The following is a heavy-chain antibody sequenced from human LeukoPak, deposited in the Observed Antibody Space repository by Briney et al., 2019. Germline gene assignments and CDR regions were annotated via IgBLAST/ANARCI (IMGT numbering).Heavy chain of an antibody. V-gene: IGHV3-23*01. CDR1: GFTFSSYA. D-gene: IGHD3-10*01. CDR3: AKGRLLWFGELLSDFDY. CDR2: ISGSGGST. Sequence: GGSLRLSCAASGFTFSSYAMSWVRQAPGKGLEWVSAISGSGGSTYYADSVKGRFTISRDNSKNTLYLQMNSLRAEDTAVYYCAKGRLLWFGELLSDFDYWGQGTLVTVSS. J-gene: IGHJ4*02.